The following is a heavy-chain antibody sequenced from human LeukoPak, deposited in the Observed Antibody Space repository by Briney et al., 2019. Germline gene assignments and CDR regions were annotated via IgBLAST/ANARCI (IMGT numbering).Heavy chain of an antibody. V-gene: IGHV1-46*01. CDR1: GYTFTSYY. CDR3: AREIDPDAFDI. Sequence: ASVKVSCKASGYTFTSYYMHWVRPAPGQGLEWMGIINPSGGSTSYAQKFQGRVTMTRDTSTSTVYMELGSLRSEDTAVYYCAREIDPDAFDIWGQGTMVTVSS. J-gene: IGHJ3*02. CDR2: INPSGGST. D-gene: IGHD2/OR15-2a*01.